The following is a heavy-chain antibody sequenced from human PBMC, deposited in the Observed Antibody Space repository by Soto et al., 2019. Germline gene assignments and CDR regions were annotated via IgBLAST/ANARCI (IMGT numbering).Heavy chain of an antibody. CDR1: GFPFSNAW. Sequence: GGSLRLSCAGSGFPFSNAWINWVRHVPGKGLEWVGRIKSKALGGTTDFAAPVRGRFAITRDDSRNVAYMQMNSLYTEDTGVYYCTTVSYCTMIEVRFDYWGHGTLVTVSS. V-gene: IGHV3-15*07. CDR3: TTVSYCTMIEVRFDY. J-gene: IGHJ4*01. CDR2: IKSKALGGTT. D-gene: IGHD2-8*01.